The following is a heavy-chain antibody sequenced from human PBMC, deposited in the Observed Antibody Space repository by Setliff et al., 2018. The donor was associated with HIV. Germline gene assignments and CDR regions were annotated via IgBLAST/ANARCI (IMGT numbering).Heavy chain of an antibody. CDR3: ARTRSGTYYGEMNWFDP. V-gene: IGHV4-34*01. Sequence: SETLSLTCTVSGGSISSYFWSWIRQPPGKGLEWIGEIDHSGNTNYNPSLKSRVTTSVDTSKNHFSLKLSSVTAADTAVYYCARTRSGTYYGEMNWFDPWGQGILVTVSS. D-gene: IGHD3-10*01. CDR1: GGSISSYF. J-gene: IGHJ5*02. CDR2: IDHSGNT.